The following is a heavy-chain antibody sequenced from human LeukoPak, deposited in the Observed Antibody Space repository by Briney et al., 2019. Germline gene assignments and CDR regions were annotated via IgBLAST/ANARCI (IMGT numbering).Heavy chain of an antibody. J-gene: IGHJ4*02. D-gene: IGHD6-19*01. CDR2: ISSSGSST. CDR1: GFNFRGYE. Sequence: GGSLRLSCAASGFNFRGYEMNWVRRAPGKGLQWLAYISSSGSSTYYADSVQGRFTISRDNAKNSLYLHMNSLRVDDTAVYYCVGEMDSGWNPYWGPGTLVTVSS. CDR3: VGEMDSGWNPY. V-gene: IGHV3-48*03.